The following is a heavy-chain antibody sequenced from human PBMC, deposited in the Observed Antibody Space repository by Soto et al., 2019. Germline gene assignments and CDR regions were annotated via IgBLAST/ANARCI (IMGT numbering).Heavy chain of an antibody. CDR3: AKVTGTSGMDV. CDR1: GFTFSSYG. V-gene: IGHV3-30*18. CDR2: ISYDGSNK. Sequence: GGSLRLSCAASGFTFSSYGMHWVRQAPGKGLEWVAVISYDGSNKYYADSVKGRFTISRDNSKNTLYLQMNSLRAEDTAVYYCAKVTGTSGMDVWGQGTTVTVSS. D-gene: IGHD1-20*01. J-gene: IGHJ6*02.